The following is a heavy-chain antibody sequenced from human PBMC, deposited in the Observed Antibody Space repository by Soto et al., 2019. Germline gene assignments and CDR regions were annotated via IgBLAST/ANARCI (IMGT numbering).Heavy chain of an antibody. V-gene: IGHV2-5*02. CDR3: AHRGRDSGYDKGRGYFDY. D-gene: IGHD5-12*01. J-gene: IGHJ4*02. Sequence: SGPTLVKPTQTLTLTCTFSGFSLSTSGVGVGWIRQPPGKALEWLALIYWDDDKRYSPSLKSRLTITKDTSKNQVVLTMTNMDPVDTATYYCAHRGRDSGYDKGRGYFDYWGQGTLVTVSS. CDR1: GFSLSTSGVG. CDR2: IYWDDDK.